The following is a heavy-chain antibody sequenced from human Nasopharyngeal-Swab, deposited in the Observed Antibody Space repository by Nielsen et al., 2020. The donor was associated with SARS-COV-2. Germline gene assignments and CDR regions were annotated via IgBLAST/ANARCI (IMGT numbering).Heavy chain of an antibody. J-gene: IGHJ4*02. CDR2: SSAYNGNT. CDR1: GYTSTSYG. CDR3: ARGGFTGTLLFDY. Sequence: ASVKLSCKASGYTSTSYGISWVRQAPGQGLEWMGWSSAYNGNTNYAQKFQGRVTMTTDTSTSTGYMELRSLRSDDTAVYYCARGGFTGTLLFDYWGQGTLVTVSS. V-gene: IGHV1-18*01. D-gene: IGHD1-7*01.